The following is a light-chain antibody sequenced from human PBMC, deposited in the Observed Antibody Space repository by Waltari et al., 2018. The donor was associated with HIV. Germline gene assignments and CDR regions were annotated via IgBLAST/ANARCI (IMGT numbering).Light chain of an antibody. CDR2: DVS. CDR1: SSDIGGYDH. V-gene: IGLV2-14*03. J-gene: IGLJ3*02. Sequence: QSALTQPASVSGSPGQSITISCTGTSSDIGGYDHVCWYQQHPGRAPKLKIYDVSNRPSGVSDRFSGSKSDNTASLTISGLQTEDEADDYCSSFTSGTTWVFGGGTKVTVL. CDR3: SSFTSGTTWV.